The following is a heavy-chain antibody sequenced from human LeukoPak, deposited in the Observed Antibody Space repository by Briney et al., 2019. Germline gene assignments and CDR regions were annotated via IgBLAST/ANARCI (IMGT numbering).Heavy chain of an antibody. CDR3: ARVGETNLWFGESLGGAFDI. V-gene: IGHV3-20*04. Sequence: GGSLRLSSAASGFTFDDYGMSWVRQAPGKGLEWVSGINWNGGSTGYADSVKGRFTISRDNAKNSLYLQMNSLRAEDTALYYCARVGETNLWFGESLGGAFDIWGQGTMVTVSS. CDR2: INWNGGST. J-gene: IGHJ3*02. D-gene: IGHD3-10*01. CDR1: GFTFDDYG.